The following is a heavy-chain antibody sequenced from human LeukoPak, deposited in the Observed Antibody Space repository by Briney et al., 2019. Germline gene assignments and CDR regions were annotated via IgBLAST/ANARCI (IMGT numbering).Heavy chain of an antibody. D-gene: IGHD6-13*01. CDR3: AKDLQLSLDY. CDR1: GFTLSTYD. CDR2: MSYDGSNK. V-gene: IGHV3-30*18. Sequence: PGRSLRLSCAASGFTLSTYDMHWARQAPGKGLEWVTVMSYDGSNKYYADSVKGRFTISRDNSKNTLYLQMNSLRADDTAVYYCAKDLQLSLDYWGQGTLVTVSP. J-gene: IGHJ4*02.